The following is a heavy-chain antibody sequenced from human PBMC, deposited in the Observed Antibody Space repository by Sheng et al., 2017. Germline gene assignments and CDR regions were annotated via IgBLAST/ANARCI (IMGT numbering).Heavy chain of an antibody. CDR3: ASNRSPR. Sequence: QVQLHESGPGLVKPSQTLTLICSVSGGSISSANYFWSWIRQPAGKGLEWIGRIYTNGTSNYSPSLKSRVSISVDTAKNHFSLNLRFVTAADTAVYYCASNRSPRWGQGDAGHCLL. CDR2: IYTNGTS. V-gene: IGHV4-61*02. CDR1: GGSISSANYF. J-gene: IGHJ1*01.